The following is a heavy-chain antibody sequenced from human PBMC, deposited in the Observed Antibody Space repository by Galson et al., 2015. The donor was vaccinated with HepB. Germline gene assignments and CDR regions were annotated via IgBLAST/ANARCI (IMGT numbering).Heavy chain of an antibody. CDR3: ARSSPWSGYHFDY. D-gene: IGHD3-3*01. V-gene: IGHV1-69*13. CDR2: IIPIFGTA. CDR1: GGTFSSYA. Sequence: SVKVSCKASGGTFSSYAISWVRQAPGQGLEWMGGIIPIFGTADYAQKFQGRVTITADESTSTAYMELSSLRSEDTAVYYCARSSPWSGYHFDYWGQGTLVTVSS. J-gene: IGHJ4*02.